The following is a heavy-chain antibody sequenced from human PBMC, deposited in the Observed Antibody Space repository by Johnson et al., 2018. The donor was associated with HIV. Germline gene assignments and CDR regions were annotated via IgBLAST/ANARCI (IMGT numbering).Heavy chain of an antibody. J-gene: IGHJ3*01. Sequence: QVQLVESGGGVVQPGRSLRLSCAASGFTFSSYGMHWVRQAPGKGLEWVTFIRSDGSNKYYVDSLKGRFTISRDNSQNTLYLQMNSLSAEDTAVYYCAKDATDFDFWSGPGPDHGISDVWGQGTMVTVSS. D-gene: IGHD3-3*01. CDR2: IRSDGSNK. CDR1: GFTFSSYG. V-gene: IGHV3-30*02. CDR3: AKDATDFDFWSGPGPDHGISDV.